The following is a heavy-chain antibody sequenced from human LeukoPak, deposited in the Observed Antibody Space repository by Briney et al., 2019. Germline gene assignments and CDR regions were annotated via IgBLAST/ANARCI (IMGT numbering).Heavy chain of an antibody. CDR2: INHSGST. D-gene: IGHD6-6*01. CDR1: GASISSYY. CDR3: ARSGIAARLLYFDY. J-gene: IGHJ4*02. Sequence: SETLSLTCTVSGASISSYYWSWIRQPPGKGLEWIGEINHSGSTNYNPSLKSRVTISVDTSKNQFSLKLSSVTAADTAVYYCARSGIAARLLYFDYWGQGTLVTVSS. V-gene: IGHV4-34*01.